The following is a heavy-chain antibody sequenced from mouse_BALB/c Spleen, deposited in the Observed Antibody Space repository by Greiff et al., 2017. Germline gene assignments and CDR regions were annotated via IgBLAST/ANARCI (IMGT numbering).Heavy chain of an antibody. CDR1: GFSLTSYG. Sequence: VQGVESGPGLVAPSQSLSITCTVSGFSLTSYGVHWVRQPPGKGLEWLGVIWAGGSTNYNSALMSRLSISKDNSKSQVFLKMNSLQTDDTAMYYCAREYGNYVYYFDYWGQGTTLTVSS. D-gene: IGHD2-10*02. CDR3: AREYGNYVYYFDY. V-gene: IGHV2-9*02. CDR2: IWAGGST. J-gene: IGHJ2*01.